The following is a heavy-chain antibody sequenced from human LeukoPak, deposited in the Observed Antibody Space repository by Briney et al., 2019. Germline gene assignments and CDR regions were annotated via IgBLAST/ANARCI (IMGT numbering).Heavy chain of an antibody. J-gene: IGHJ4*02. Sequence: PGGSLRLSCAASGFTFNTYTMNWVRQAPGKGLEWVSSISSSSYIYYADSVKGRFTISRDNAENSLYLQMNSLRVEDTAFYYCARDLAYSRLDYWGQGMLVTVSS. V-gene: IGHV3-21*01. CDR1: GFTFNTYT. CDR2: ISSSSYI. D-gene: IGHD5-18*01. CDR3: ARDLAYSRLDY.